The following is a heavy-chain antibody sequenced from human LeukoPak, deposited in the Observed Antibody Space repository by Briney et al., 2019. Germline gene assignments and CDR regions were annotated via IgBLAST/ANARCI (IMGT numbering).Heavy chain of an antibody. V-gene: IGHV1-18*04. Sequence: ASVKVSCKASGYTFTGYYMHWVRQAPGQGLEWMGWISAYNGNTNYAQKLQGRVTMTTDTSTSTAYMELRSLRSDDTAVYYCARRVVAATYNWFDPWGQGTLVTVSS. CDR3: ARRVVAATYNWFDP. D-gene: IGHD2-15*01. CDR2: ISAYNGNT. CDR1: GYTFTGYY. J-gene: IGHJ5*02.